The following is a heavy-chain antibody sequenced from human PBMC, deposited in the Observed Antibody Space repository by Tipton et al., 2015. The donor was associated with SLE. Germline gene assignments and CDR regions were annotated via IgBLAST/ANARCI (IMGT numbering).Heavy chain of an antibody. V-gene: IGHV4-34*01. Sequence: TLSLTCAVYGGSFSGYYWSWIRQPPGKGLEWIGEINHSGSTNYNPPLKSRVTISVDTSKNQFSLKLSSVTAADTAVYYCARGLTYSSSSYYYYYYMDVWGKGTTVTVSS. CDR2: INHSGST. J-gene: IGHJ6*03. CDR1: GGSFSGYY. D-gene: IGHD6-6*01. CDR3: ARGLTYSSSSYYYYYYMDV.